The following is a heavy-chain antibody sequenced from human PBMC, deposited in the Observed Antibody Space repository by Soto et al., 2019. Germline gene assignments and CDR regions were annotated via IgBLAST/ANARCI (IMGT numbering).Heavy chain of an antibody. Sequence: QVQLVQSGAEVKKPGASVKVSCKASGYTFTSYGISWVRQAPGQGLEWMGWISAYNGNTNYAQKLQGRVTMTTDTATSTAYMELRSLRSDDTAVYYCARDWNCSGGSCYSVEAFDIWGQGTMVTVSS. D-gene: IGHD2-15*01. J-gene: IGHJ3*02. CDR1: GYTFTSYG. V-gene: IGHV1-18*01. CDR2: ISAYNGNT. CDR3: ARDWNCSGGSCYSVEAFDI.